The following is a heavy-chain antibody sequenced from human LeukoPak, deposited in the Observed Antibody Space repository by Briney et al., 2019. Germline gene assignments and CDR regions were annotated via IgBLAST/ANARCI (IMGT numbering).Heavy chain of an antibody. J-gene: IGHJ6*03. D-gene: IGHD2-21*02. CDR2: INLRGST. CDR3: ARTYCGGDCRGYYYSYYMDV. V-gene: IGHV4-34*01. Sequence: PSETLSLTCTVSGGSISSYYWNWIRQPPGKGLEWIGEINLRGSTTYNPSLKSRVTISLDESKNQFSLKLSSVTAADTAVYYCARTYCGGDCRGYYYSYYMDVWGKGTTVTISS. CDR1: GGSISSYY.